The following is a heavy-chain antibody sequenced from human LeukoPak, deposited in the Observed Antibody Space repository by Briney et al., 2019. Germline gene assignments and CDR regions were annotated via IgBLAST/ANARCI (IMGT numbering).Heavy chain of an antibody. V-gene: IGHV1-18*01. Sequence: ASVKVSCKASGYTFTSYGISWVRQAPGQGLEWMGWISAYNGNTNYAQKLQGRVTMTTDTSTSTAYMELRSLRSDDTAVYYCARRITMVRGVIILNNWFDPWGQGTLVTVSS. CDR1: GYTFTSYG. CDR2: ISAYNGNT. J-gene: IGHJ5*02. CDR3: ARRITMVRGVIILNNWFDP. D-gene: IGHD3-10*01.